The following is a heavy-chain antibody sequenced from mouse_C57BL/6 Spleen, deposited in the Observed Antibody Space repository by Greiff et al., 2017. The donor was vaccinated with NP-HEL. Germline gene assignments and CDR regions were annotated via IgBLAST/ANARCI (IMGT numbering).Heavy chain of an antibody. V-gene: IGHV1-52*01. D-gene: IGHD1-1*02. CDR2: IDPSDSET. CDR3: ARFGGSGTRAMDY. Sequence: QVQLKQPGAELVRPGSSVKLSCKASGYTFTSYWMHWVKQRPIQGLEWIGNIDPSDSETHYNQKFKDKATLTVDKSSSTAYMQLSSLTSEDSAVYYCARFGGSGTRAMDYWGQGTSVTVSS. CDR1: GYTFTSYW. J-gene: IGHJ4*01.